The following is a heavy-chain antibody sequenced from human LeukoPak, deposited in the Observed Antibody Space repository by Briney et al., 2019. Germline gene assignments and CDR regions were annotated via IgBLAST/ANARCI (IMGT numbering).Heavy chain of an antibody. V-gene: IGHV3-21*01. CDR1: GFTFSSYS. Sequence: GGSLRLSCAASGFTFSSYSMNWVRQAPGKGLEWVSSISSSSSYINYADSVKGRFTISRDNAKNSLYLQMNSLRAEDTAVYYCARDQGSSGWYKVAFDIWGQGTMVTVSS. D-gene: IGHD6-19*01. CDR3: ARDQGSSGWYKVAFDI. J-gene: IGHJ3*02. CDR2: ISSSSSYI.